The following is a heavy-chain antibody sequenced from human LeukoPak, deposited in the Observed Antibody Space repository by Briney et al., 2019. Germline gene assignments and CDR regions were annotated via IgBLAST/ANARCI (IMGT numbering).Heavy chain of an antibody. J-gene: IGHJ6*03. CDR1: GYTFTGYY. V-gene: IGHV1-2*02. CDR2: INPNSGGT. CDR3: ARVGGRFVELSYYYMDV. D-gene: IGHD3-10*01. Sequence: ASVKVSCKASGYTFTGYYMHWVRQAPGQGLEWMGWINPNSGGTNYAQKFQGRVTMTRDTSISTAYMELSRLRSDDTAVYYCARVGGRFVELSYYYMDVWGKGTTVTISS.